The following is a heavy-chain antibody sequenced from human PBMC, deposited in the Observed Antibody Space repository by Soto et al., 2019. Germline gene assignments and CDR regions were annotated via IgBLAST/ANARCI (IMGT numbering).Heavy chain of an antibody. J-gene: IGHJ4*02. V-gene: IGHV3-30-3*01. CDR2: ISYDGSNK. CDR1: GFTFSSYA. Sequence: QVQLVESGGGVVQPGRSLRLSCAASGFTFSSYAMHWVRQAPGKGLEWVAVISYDGSNKYYADSVKGRFTISRDNSKNTLYLQMNSLRAEDTAVYYCARIGSGSYLTQGPLDYWGQGTLVTVSS. D-gene: IGHD3-10*01. CDR3: ARIGSGSYLTQGPLDY.